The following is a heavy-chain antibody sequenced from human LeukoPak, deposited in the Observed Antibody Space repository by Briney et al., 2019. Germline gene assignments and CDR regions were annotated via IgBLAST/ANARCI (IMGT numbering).Heavy chain of an antibody. CDR1: GYTFTGYY. Sequence: ASVKVSCKASGYTFTGYYMHWVQQAPGQGLEWMGRINPNSGGTNYAQKFQGRVTMTRDTSISTAYMELSRLRSDDTAVYYCARVGYSSGWYLYYFDYWGQGTLVTVSS. D-gene: IGHD6-19*01. CDR2: INPNSGGT. J-gene: IGHJ4*02. V-gene: IGHV1-2*06. CDR3: ARVGYSSGWYLYYFDY.